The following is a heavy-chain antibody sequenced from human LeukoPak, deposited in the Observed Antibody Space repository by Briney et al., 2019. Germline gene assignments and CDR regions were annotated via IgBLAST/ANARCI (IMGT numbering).Heavy chain of an antibody. CDR3: ARSNNCTYGVCSVVSIYYGMDF. CDR1: GNTFTAYY. V-gene: IGHV1-2*02. J-gene: IGHJ6*02. D-gene: IGHD2-8*01. Sequence: ASVKVSCKPSGNTFTAYYMHWVRQAPGQGLEWMGWIKPNTGATSYAQKFRGRVTMTRDTSISTVYMELSGLKSDDTAVYYCARSNNCTYGVCSVVSIYYGMDFWGQGTTVTVSS. CDR2: IKPNTGAT.